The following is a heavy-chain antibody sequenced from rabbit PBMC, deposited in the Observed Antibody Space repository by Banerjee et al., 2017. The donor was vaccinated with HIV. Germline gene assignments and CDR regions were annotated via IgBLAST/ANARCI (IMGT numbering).Heavy chain of an antibody. D-gene: IGHD8-1*01. CDR2: IYTRDGST. CDR1: GFDFSNYG. CDR3: ARNLENYAGSSYLDL. V-gene: IGHV1S47*01. Sequence: QEQLVESGGGLVQPGGSLKLFCKASGFDFSNYGVNWVRQAPGKGLELIAWIYTRDGSTWYATWVNGRFTISRSTSLNTVDLKMTSLTAADTATYFCARNLENYAGSSYLDLWGPGTLVTVS. J-gene: IGHJ4*01.